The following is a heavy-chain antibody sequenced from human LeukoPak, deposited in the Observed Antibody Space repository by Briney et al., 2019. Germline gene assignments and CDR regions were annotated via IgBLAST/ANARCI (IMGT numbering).Heavy chain of an antibody. Sequence: SETLSLTCTVSGDSISSRSYYLGWIRQPPGKGLEWIGSIYYYGGTYYNPSLKSRITISVDTSKSQISLKLSSLTAADTAVCYCARNRTTTGVIERVDVFDVWGQGTIVTVSS. CDR1: GDSISSRSYY. J-gene: IGHJ3*01. CDR3: ARNRTTTGVIERVDVFDV. D-gene: IGHD2-8*02. V-gene: IGHV4-39*01. CDR2: IYYYGGT.